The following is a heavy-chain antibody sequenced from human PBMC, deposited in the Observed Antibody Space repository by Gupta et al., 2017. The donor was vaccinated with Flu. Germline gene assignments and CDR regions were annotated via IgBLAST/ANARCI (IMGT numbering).Heavy chain of an antibody. CDR3: ARHWSGSGQKFDP. V-gene: IGHV4-39*01. CDR1: GGSVTTSDFY. D-gene: IGHD3-3*01. CDR2: IYYDGRA. J-gene: IGHJ5*02. Sequence: QLQLQESGPGLVKPSETLSLPCTVPGGSVTTSDFYWGWIRQPPGRGLQFIGSIYYDGRAYYNPSLKSRVTIFVDTSRNQFSLKVSSVTAADTAVYYCARHWSGSGQKFDPWGQGTLVTVSS.